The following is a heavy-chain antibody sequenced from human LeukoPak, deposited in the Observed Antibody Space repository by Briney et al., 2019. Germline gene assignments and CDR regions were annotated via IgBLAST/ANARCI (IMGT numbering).Heavy chain of an antibody. Sequence: GVSLRLSCAASGLIFSNYAMTWVRQAPGKGLEWVSSITGNSGTTKYADSVKGRFTMSRDNSRNTLYLQMDSLRAEDTAIYYCTKDPNGDYIGAFDAWGPGTMVIVSS. CDR1: GLIFSNYA. CDR2: ITGNSGTT. D-gene: IGHD2-8*01. V-gene: IGHV3-23*01. J-gene: IGHJ3*01. CDR3: TKDPNGDYIGAFDA.